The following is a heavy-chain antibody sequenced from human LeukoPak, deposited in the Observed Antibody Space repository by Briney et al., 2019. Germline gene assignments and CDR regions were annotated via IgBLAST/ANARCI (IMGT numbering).Heavy chain of an antibody. CDR2: IYTSGST. CDR3: ARGSRWRFGEFSGFNWFDP. Sequence: PSQTLSLTCTVSGGSICSGSYYWSWIRQPGGKGLEWIGRIYTSGSTNYNPSLKSRVTISVDTSKNQFSLKLSSVTAADTAVYYCARGSRWRFGEFSGFNWFDPWGQGTLVTVSS. J-gene: IGHJ5*02. V-gene: IGHV4-61*02. CDR1: GGSICSGSYY. D-gene: IGHD3-10*01.